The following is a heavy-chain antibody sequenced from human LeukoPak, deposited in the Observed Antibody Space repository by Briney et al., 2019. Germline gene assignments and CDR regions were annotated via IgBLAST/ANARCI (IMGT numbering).Heavy chain of an antibody. CDR2: ISGSGDGA. D-gene: IGHD3-3*01. Sequence: GGSLRLSCAASGFTFDDYGMSWVRQAPGKGLEWVSSISGSGDGAYYADSVKGRFTISRDNSKNTLYLQMNSLRAEDTAVYYCAKDKRPNYDFWSGYLGLGDKTNGQNWFDPWGQGTLVTVSS. CDR3: AKDKRPNYDFWSGYLGLGDKTNGQNWFDP. V-gene: IGHV3-23*01. CDR1: GFTFDDYG. J-gene: IGHJ5*02.